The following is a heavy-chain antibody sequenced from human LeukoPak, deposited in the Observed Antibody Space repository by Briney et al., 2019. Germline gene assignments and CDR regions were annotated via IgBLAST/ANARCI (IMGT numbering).Heavy chain of an antibody. J-gene: IGHJ4*02. CDR2: INTNTGNP. CDR3: ARSSWIQQSSDF. CDR1: GYRFSVYY. Sequence: ASVKVSCKASGYRFSVYYMEWVRQAPGQGLEWMGWINTNTGNPTYAQDFTGRFVFSLDTSVTTTFLEISSLKAEDTAIYYCARSSWIQQSSDFWGQGTLVTVSS. V-gene: IGHV7-4-1*02. D-gene: IGHD5-18*01.